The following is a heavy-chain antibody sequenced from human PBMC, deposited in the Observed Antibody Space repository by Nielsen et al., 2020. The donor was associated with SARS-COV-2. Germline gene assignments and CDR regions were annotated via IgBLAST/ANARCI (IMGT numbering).Heavy chain of an antibody. D-gene: IGHD3-10*01. J-gene: IGHJ6*02. Sequence: WIRQPPGKGLEWVSYISSSGSTIYYADFVKGRFTISRDNAKNSLYLQMNSLRAEDTAVYYCARVFTMVRGVIIYYYYYGMDVWGQGTTVTVSS. V-gene: IGHV3-11*01. CDR2: ISSSGSTI. CDR3: ARVFTMVRGVIIYYYYYGMDV.